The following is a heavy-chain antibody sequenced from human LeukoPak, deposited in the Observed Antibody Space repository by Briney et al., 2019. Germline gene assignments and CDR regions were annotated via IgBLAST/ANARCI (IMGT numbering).Heavy chain of an antibody. CDR1: GFTFSSYA. CDR3: AREQSAGYYFDY. V-gene: IGHV3-30*04. Sequence: PGGSLRLSCAASGFTFSSYAMHWVRQAPGKGLEWVAVISYDGSNKYYADSVKGRFTISRDNSKNTLYLQMNSLRAEDTAVYYCAREQSAGYYFDYWGQGTLVTVSS. D-gene: IGHD3-10*01. J-gene: IGHJ4*02. CDR2: ISYDGSNK.